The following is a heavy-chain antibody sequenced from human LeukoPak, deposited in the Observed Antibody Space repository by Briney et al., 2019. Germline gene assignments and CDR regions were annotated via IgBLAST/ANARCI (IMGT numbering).Heavy chain of an antibody. J-gene: IGHJ4*02. CDR3: ARGRYTYGNAFDY. CDR1: GVSISSSNSY. D-gene: IGHD5-18*01. CDR2: IYYTGNT. Sequence: SETLSLTCTVSGVSISSSNSYWGWVRQPPGKGLEWIGSIYYTGNTYYNASLKSRVTISVDTSKNQFSLKLGSVTAADTAVYYCARGRYTYGNAFDYWGQGTLVTVSS. V-gene: IGHV4-39*07.